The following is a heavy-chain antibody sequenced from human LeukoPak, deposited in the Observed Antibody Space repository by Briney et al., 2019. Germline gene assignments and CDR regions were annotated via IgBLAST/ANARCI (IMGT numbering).Heavy chain of an antibody. CDR1: GGTFSSYA. CDR3: AMKRGCSSTSCRNKGYYYYYYMDV. CDR2: IIPIFGTA. J-gene: IGHJ6*03. D-gene: IGHD2-2*01. Sequence: ASVKVSCKASGGTFSSYAISWVRQAPGQGLEWMGGIIPIFGTANYAQKFQGRVTITTDESTSTPYMELSSPRSEDTAVYYCAMKRGCSSTSCRNKGYYYYYYMDVWGKGTTVTVSS. V-gene: IGHV1-69*05.